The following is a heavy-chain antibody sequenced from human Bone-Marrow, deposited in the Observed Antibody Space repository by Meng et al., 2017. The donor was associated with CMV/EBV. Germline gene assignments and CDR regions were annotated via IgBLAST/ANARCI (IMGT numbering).Heavy chain of an antibody. Sequence: SETLSLTCTVSGYSISSGYYWGWIRQPSGKGLEWIGSIYHSGSTYYNPSLKSRVTISVDTSKNQFSLKLSSVTAADTAVYYCARQTTTPYSSGETGFDYWGQGTLVTVSS. D-gene: IGHD6-19*01. CDR1: GYSISSGYY. V-gene: IGHV4-38-2*02. CDR2: IYHSGST. CDR3: ARQTTTPYSSGETGFDY. J-gene: IGHJ4*02.